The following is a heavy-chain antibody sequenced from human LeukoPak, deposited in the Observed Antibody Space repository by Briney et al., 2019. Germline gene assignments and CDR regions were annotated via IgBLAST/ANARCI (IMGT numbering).Heavy chain of an antibody. J-gene: IGHJ4*02. CDR2: INGDGSST. CDR3: TRQWHTPSDY. CDR1: GFIFNNYW. V-gene: IGHV3-74*01. D-gene: IGHD6-19*01. Sequence: GGSLRLSCAASGFIFNNYWMPWVRQTPGEGPLWLSRINGDGSSTSYANSVQGRFIISRDNAKNTLYLQMNSLRAEDTAVYYCTRQWHTPSDYWGQGTLVTVSS.